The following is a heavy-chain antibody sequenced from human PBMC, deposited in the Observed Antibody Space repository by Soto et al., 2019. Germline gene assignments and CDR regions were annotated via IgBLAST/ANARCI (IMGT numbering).Heavy chain of an antibody. CDR3: ARAFDHMIPTAY. CDR1: GFTFSNYW. V-gene: IGHV3-74*01. Sequence: EVLLVESGGGLVQPGGSLRLSCAASGFTFSNYWMYWVRQAPGKGLVWLSRINGDGTYTSYADSVKGRFTISRDNAKNTLYLQMHSLRAEDTALYYGARAFDHMIPTAYWGQGTLVTVSS. CDR2: INGDGTYT. J-gene: IGHJ4*02. D-gene: IGHD3-22*01.